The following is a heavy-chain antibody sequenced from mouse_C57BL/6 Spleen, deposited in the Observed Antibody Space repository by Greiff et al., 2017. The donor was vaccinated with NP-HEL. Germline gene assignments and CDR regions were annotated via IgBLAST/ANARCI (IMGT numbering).Heavy chain of an antibody. CDR1: GFNIKDYY. V-gene: IGHV14-1*01. CDR2: IDPEDGDT. D-gene: IGHD1-1*01. J-gene: IGHJ4*01. Sequence: DVQLQESGAELVRPGASVKLSCTASGFNIKDYYMHWVKQRPEQGLEWIGRIDPEDGDTEYAPKFQGKATMTADTSSNTAYLQLSSLTSEDTAVYYCTPTTVVAGAMDYWGQGTSVTVSS. CDR3: TPTTVVAGAMDY.